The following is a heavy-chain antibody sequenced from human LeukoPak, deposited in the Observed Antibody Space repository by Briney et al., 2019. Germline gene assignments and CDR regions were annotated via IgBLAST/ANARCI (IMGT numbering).Heavy chain of an antibody. V-gene: IGHV4-34*01. J-gene: IGHJ5*02. Sequence: ETLPLTRAVYGGSFSGDYWCWIRQPPGKGLEWIGEINHSGSTNYNPSLKSRVTLSVDTSKNQFSLKLSSVTAADTAVYYCARGYFDWLLSRNNWFDPWGQGTLVTVSS. D-gene: IGHD3-9*01. CDR3: ARGYFDWLLSRNNWFDP. CDR1: GGSFSGDY. CDR2: INHSGST.